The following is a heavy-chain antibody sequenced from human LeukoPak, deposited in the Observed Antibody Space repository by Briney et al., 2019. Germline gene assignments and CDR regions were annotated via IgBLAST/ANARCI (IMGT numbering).Heavy chain of an antibody. Sequence: SETLSLTCTVSGGSISSYYWSWIRQPPGKGLEWIGYIYYSGSTNYNPSLTSRVTVSVDTSKDQFSLKLSSVTAADTAVYYCATVVILFDYDYYMGVWGKGTTVTVSS. D-gene: IGHD4-23*01. V-gene: IGHV4-59*01. J-gene: IGHJ6*03. CDR1: GGSISSYY. CDR3: ATVVILFDYDYYMGV. CDR2: IYYSGST.